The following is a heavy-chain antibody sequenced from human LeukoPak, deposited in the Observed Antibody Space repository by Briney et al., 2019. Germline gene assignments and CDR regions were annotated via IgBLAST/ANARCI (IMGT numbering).Heavy chain of an antibody. Sequence: GGSLRLSCAASGLTFSDFWMHWVRQPPGKGLGWVALVKGHGRTTIYADSVKGRFTISRDNAKNTLYLQMNSLRADDSGVYYCATGHSYGYDYWGQGVLVTVSS. V-gene: IGHV3-74*01. CDR1: GLTFSDFW. D-gene: IGHD5-18*01. CDR3: ATGHSYGYDY. J-gene: IGHJ4*02. CDR2: VKGHGRTT.